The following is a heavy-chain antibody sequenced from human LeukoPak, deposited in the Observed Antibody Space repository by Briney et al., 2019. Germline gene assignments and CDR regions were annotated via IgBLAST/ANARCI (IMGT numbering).Heavy chain of an antibody. CDR1: GGSISSYY. J-gene: IGHJ4*02. D-gene: IGHD2/OR15-2a*01. CDR3: ARVVGYYYYFDY. V-gene: IGHV4-59*01. CDR2: IYYSGST. Sequence: SETLSHTCTVSGGSISSYYWSWIRQPPGKGLEWIGYIYYSGSTNYNPSLKSRVTISVDTSKNQFSLKLSSVTAADTAVYYCARVVGYYYYFDYWGQGTLVTVSS.